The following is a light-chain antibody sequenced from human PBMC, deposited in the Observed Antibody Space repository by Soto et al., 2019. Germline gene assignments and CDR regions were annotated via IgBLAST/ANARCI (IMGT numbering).Light chain of an antibody. CDR3: QQFSTYPFT. J-gene: IGKJ3*01. V-gene: IGKV1-13*02. CDR2: DAS. CDR1: QGISRS. Sequence: AIQLTQSPSSLSASVGDRVTITCRASQGISRSLAWYQQKPGKAPNLLLYDASTLETGVPSRFTGSVSGTDFTLTISSLQPEDFASYYCQQFSTYPFTFGPGTKVDIK.